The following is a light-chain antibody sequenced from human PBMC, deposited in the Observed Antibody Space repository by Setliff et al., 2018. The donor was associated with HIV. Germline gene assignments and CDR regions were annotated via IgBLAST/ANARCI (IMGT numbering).Light chain of an antibody. Sequence: QSVLTQPPSVSASPGQSITISCTGTSSDVGGYNYVSWYQQHPGKVPKLIIYDVSNRPSGVSNRFSGSKSGNTASLTISGLQAEDEADYYCSSYTSSTTPYVIGTGTKVTVL. CDR2: DVS. J-gene: IGLJ1*01. CDR3: SSYTSSTTPYV. V-gene: IGLV2-14*03. CDR1: SSDVGGYNY.